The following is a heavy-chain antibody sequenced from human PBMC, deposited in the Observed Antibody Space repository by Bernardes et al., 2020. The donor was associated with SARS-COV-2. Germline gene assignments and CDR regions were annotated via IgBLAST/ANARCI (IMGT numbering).Heavy chain of an antibody. Sequence: ASVEVSCKTSGYTFTAYVIIWVRQAPGQGLESMGWISAYNGYTNYAQKFQGRVTMTTDTSTSTAYMELRSLRSDDTAVYYCARALISDCSGGSCYPDYGDYFDYWGQGTLLTVSS. D-gene: IGHD2-15*01. CDR1: GYTFTAYV. CDR2: ISAYNGYT. J-gene: IGHJ4*02. V-gene: IGHV1-18*01. CDR3: ARALISDCSGGSCYPDYGDYFDY.